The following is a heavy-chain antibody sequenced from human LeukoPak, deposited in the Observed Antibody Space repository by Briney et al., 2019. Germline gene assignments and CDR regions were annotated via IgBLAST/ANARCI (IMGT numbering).Heavy chain of an antibody. D-gene: IGHD2-15*01. V-gene: IGHV4-34*01. CDR1: GGSFSGYY. CDR3: ARARGGSRTHLFDY. J-gene: IGHJ4*02. Sequence: PSETLSLTCAVYGGSFSGYYWSWIRQPPGKGLECIGEINHIGITNYNPSLKSRVTISVDTSKNQFSLKLSSVTAADTAVYYCARARGGSRTHLFDYWGQGTLVTVSS. CDR2: INHIGIT.